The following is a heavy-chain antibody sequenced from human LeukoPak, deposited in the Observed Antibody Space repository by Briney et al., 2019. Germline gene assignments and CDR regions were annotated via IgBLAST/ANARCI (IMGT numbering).Heavy chain of an antibody. Sequence: GGSLRLSCAASGFTFSSYAMHWVRQAPGKGLEWVAFVWHDATNKNSADSVKGRFTISRDNAKNSLYLQMNSLRAEDTAVYYCARYRYYYGSGSYYYYGMDVWGQGTTVTVSS. D-gene: IGHD3-10*01. CDR1: GFTFSSYA. V-gene: IGHV3-33*08. CDR3: ARYRYYYGSGSYYYYGMDV. CDR2: VWHDATNK. J-gene: IGHJ6*02.